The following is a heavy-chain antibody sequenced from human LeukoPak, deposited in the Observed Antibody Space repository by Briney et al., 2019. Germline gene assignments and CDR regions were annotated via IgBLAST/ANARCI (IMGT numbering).Heavy chain of an antibody. V-gene: IGHV3-33*08. Sequence: SGGSLRLSCAASGFTFSSYGMHWVRQAPGKGLEWVAVIWYDGSNKYYADSVKGRFTISRDNSKNTLYLQMNSLRAEDTAVYYCARDIYGSGTQPDYWGQGTLVTVSS. CDR1: GFTFSSYG. J-gene: IGHJ4*02. CDR3: ARDIYGSGTQPDY. D-gene: IGHD3-10*01. CDR2: IWYDGSNK.